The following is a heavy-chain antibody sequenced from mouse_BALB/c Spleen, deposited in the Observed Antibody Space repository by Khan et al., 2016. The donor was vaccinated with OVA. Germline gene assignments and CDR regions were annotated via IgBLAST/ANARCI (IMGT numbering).Heavy chain of an antibody. Sequence: QLQESGPGLVKPSQSLSLTCTVTGYSITSDYAWNWIRQFPGNKLEWMGHISYSGNTKYNPSLKSRISITRDTSKNQFFLQLNSVTTEDTATYYCARSYGGDCDYWGQGTTLTVSS. CDR2: ISYSGNT. V-gene: IGHV3-2*02. J-gene: IGHJ2*01. D-gene: IGHD1-1*02. CDR1: GYSITSDYA. CDR3: ARSYGGDCDY.